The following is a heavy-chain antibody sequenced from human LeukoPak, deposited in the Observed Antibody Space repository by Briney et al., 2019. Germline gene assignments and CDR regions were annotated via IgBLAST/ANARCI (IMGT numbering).Heavy chain of an antibody. J-gene: IGHJ4*02. CDR1: GFTFSTYA. D-gene: IGHD5-18*01. CDR2: IRGSGGSNT. V-gene: IGHV3-23*01. Sequence: GGSLRLSCAASGFTFSTYAMSWVRQAPGKGLEWVSTIRGSGGSNTYYADSVQGRFTISRDNSKNTLYLQMNTLRAEDTAVYYCAKGVLRYSPDYWGQGTLVTVSS. CDR3: AKGVLRYSPDY.